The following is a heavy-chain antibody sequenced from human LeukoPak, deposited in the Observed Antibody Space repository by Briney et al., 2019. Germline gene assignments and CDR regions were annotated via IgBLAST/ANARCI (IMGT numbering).Heavy chain of an antibody. V-gene: IGHV3-9*01. CDR3: AKDRSINIAVAGPFDY. CDR1: GFTFDDYA. D-gene: IGHD6-19*01. J-gene: IGHJ4*02. CDR2: ISWNSGSI. Sequence: GRSLRLSCAASGFTFDDYAMHWVRQAPGKGLEWVSGISWNSGSIGYADSVKGRFTIPRDNAKNSLYLQMNSLRAEDTALYYCAKDRSINIAVAGPFDYWGQGTLVTVSS.